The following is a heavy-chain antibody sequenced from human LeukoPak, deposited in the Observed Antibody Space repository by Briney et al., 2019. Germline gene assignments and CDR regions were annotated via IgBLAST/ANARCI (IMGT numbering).Heavy chain of an antibody. CDR1: GFTFSNSA. Sequence: SVKVSCKASGFTFSNSAFQWVRQARGQRLEWIGWIVVGSDSTKYAQKFQERVSITRDMSTRTVYMELSSLRSEDTAVYYCATSRQVWWLQPFDYWGQGTLVTVSS. D-gene: IGHD1-26*01. CDR2: IVVGSDST. V-gene: IGHV1-58*01. J-gene: IGHJ4*02. CDR3: ATSRQVWWLQPFDY.